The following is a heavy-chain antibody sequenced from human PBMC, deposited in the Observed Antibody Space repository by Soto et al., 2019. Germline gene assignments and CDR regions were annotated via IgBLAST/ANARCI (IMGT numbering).Heavy chain of an antibody. V-gene: IGHV1-3*01. CDR1: GYTFTSYA. J-gene: IGHJ5*02. CDR3: ARCRSVSSTSCYYTMNWFDP. CDR2: INSGNGNT. Sequence: ASVKVSCKASGYTFTSYAMHWVRQAPGQRLERMGWINSGNGNTKYSQKFQGRVTITRDTSASTAYMELSSLRSEDTAVYYCARCRSVSSTSCYYTMNWFDPWGQGTLVTVSS. D-gene: IGHD2-2*01.